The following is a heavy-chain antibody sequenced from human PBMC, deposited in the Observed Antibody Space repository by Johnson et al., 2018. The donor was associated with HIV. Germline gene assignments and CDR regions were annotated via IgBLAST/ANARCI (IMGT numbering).Heavy chain of an antibody. Sequence: VQLVESGGGLVQPGGSLRLSCAASGFTFSSYAMSWVRQAPGKGLEWVSAISGSGGRTYYADSVTGRFLTSRDNSKTTLYLEINSLRAEDTAVYYCARDRYSSGWFFDAFDIWGQGTMVTVSS. D-gene: IGHD6-19*01. CDR3: ARDRYSSGWFFDAFDI. V-gene: IGHV3-23*04. CDR1: GFTFSSYA. CDR2: ISGSGGRT. J-gene: IGHJ3*02.